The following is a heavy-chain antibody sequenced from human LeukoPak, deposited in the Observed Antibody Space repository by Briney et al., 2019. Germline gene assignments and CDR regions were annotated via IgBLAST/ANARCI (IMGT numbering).Heavy chain of an antibody. Sequence: PSETLSLTCAVYGGSFSGYYWSWIRQPPGKGLEWIGEINHSGSTNYNPSLKSRVTISVDTSKNQFSLKLSSVTAADTAVYYRARGTPIVVVPAAQAGGWFDPWGQGTLVTVSS. V-gene: IGHV4-34*01. CDR1: GGSFSGYY. CDR2: INHSGST. CDR3: ARGTPIVVVPAAQAGGWFDP. D-gene: IGHD2-2*01. J-gene: IGHJ5*02.